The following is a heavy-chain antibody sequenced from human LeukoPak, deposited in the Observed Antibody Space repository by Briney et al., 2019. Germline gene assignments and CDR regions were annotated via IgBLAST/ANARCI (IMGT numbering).Heavy chain of an antibody. CDR2: IIPIFGTA. J-gene: IGHJ4*02. Sequence: ASVKVSCKASGGTFSSYAISWVRQAPGQGLEWMGGIIPIFGTANYAQKFQGRVTITADESTSTAYMELSSLRSEDTAVYYCARDVVRTVTTYFDYWGQGTLVTVSS. CDR1: GGTFSSYA. CDR3: ARDVVRTVTTYFDY. D-gene: IGHD4-17*01. V-gene: IGHV1-69*13.